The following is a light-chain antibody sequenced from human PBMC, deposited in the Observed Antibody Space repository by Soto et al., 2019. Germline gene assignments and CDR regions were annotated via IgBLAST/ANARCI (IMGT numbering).Light chain of an antibody. CDR1: ESVTDY. CDR3: QQRSDWPWT. J-gene: IGKJ1*01. V-gene: IGKV3-11*01. CDR2: DVP. Sequence: EIVFTQSPATLSLSPGERGTLSCRASESVTDYLAWYQQKPGQAPRLLVYDVPNRAAGIPTRFSGGGSGTDFTLTISNVEPEDFAVYYCQQRSDWPWTFGQGTKVDIK.